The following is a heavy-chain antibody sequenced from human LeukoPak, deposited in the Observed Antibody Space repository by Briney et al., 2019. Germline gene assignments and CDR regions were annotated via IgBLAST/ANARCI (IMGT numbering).Heavy chain of an antibody. CDR3: ARIGHGSY. CDR2: IKPDGSVN. D-gene: IGHD3-10*01. J-gene: IGHJ4*02. CDR1: GFTFSSYW. V-gene: IGHV3-7*04. Sequence: GGSLRLSCAASGFTFSSYWMSWVRQAPGKGLEWVANIKPDGSVNNYVDSVKGRFTISRDNAKNSLYLQMHSLRVEDTAVYYCARIGHGSYGGQGTLVTVSS.